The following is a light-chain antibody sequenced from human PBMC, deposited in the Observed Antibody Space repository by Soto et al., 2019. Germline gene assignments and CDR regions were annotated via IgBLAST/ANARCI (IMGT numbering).Light chain of an antibody. CDR1: SSDVGGYNY. CDR3: TSYITSSTLV. Sequence: QSVLTQPASVSGSPGQSITISCTGTSSDVGGYNYVSWYQQHPGKAPKLLISEVTNRPSGVSNRFSGSKSGNTAALTISGLQAEDEADYYCTSYITSSTLVFGTGTKLTVL. J-gene: IGLJ1*01. CDR2: EVT. V-gene: IGLV2-14*01.